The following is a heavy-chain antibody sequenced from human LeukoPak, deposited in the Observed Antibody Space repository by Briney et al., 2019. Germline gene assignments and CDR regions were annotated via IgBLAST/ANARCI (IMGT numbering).Heavy chain of an antibody. CDR1: GGSISSSSYY. D-gene: IGHD3-22*01. J-gene: IGHJ6*03. CDR2: IYYSGST. CDR3: ARDYYDSSGYYRTSYYYYYYYMDV. Sequence: PSETLSLTCTVSGGSISSSSYYWGWIRQPPGKGLEWIGSIYYSGSTYYNPSLKSRVTISVDTSKNQFSLKLSSVTAADTAVYYCARDYYDSSGYYRTSYYYYYYYMDVWGKGTTVTVSS. V-gene: IGHV4-39*02.